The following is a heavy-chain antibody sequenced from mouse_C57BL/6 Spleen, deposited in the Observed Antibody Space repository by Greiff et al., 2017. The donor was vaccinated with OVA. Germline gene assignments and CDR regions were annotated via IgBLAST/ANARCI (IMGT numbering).Heavy chain of an antibody. V-gene: IGHV1-4*01. CDR2: INPSSGYT. CDR1: GYTFTSYT. Sequence: QVQLQQSGAELARPGASVKMSCKASGYTFTSYTMHWVKQRPGQGLEWIGYINPSSGYTKYNQKFKDKATLTADKSSSTAYMQLSSLTSEDSAVYYCARGRETTVVATDYWGQGTTLTVAS. CDR3: ARGRETTVVATDY. D-gene: IGHD1-1*01. J-gene: IGHJ2*01.